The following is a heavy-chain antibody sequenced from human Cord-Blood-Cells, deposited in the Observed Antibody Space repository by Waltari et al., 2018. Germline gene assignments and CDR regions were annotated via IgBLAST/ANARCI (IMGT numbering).Heavy chain of an antibody. CDR1: GFTFSSYW. Sequence: EVQLVESGGGLVQPGGSLRLCCAASGFTFSSYWMHWIRQAPGKGLVWVSRIKSDGSSTSYADSVKGRFTISRDNAKNTLYLQMNSLRAEDTAVYYCARDMSSGYYYGMDVWGQGTTVTVSS. V-gene: IGHV3-74*01. CDR2: IKSDGSST. D-gene: IGHD6-19*01. J-gene: IGHJ6*02. CDR3: ARDMSSGYYYGMDV.